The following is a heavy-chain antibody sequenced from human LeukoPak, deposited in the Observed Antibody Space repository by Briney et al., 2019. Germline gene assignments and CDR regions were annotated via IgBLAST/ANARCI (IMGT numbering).Heavy chain of an antibody. CDR1: GDSITDYS. Sequence: PSETLSLTCTVSGDSITDYSWIWIRQPPGKGLEWMGLIFYTGNTDYNPSLKSRLTISVDTSKNQFSLNLRSVTTADTGVYFCARGLVVGAGRFDPWGQGTLAIVSS. J-gene: IGHJ5*02. V-gene: IGHV4-59*01. D-gene: IGHD3-22*01. CDR2: IFYTGNT. CDR3: ARGLVVGAGRFDP.